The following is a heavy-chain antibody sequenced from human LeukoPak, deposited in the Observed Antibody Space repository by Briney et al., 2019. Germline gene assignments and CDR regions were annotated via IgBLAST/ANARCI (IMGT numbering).Heavy chain of an antibody. CDR1: VRSISSYH. D-gene: IGHD1-1*01. J-gene: IGHJ3*02. Sequence: SASLSLTWTVTVRSISSYHRSWIRQPPWKGLEWIGYIYYSGSTNYNPSLKSRVTISVDTSKNQFSLKLSSVTAADTAVYYCARVQFAFAFDIWGQGTMVTVSS. CDR3: ARVQFAFAFDI. CDR2: IYYSGST. V-gene: IGHV4-59*01.